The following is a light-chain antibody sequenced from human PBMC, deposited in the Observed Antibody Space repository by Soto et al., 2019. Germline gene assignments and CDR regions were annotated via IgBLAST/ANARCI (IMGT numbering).Light chain of an antibody. V-gene: IGLV1-40*01. CDR1: SSNIGAGYP. CDR2: G. Sequence: QSVLTQPPSVSGAPGQRVTISCTGSSSNIGAGYPVHWYQQLPGTAPKLLVAGNRPSGVPDRFSVSKSGASASLAITGLQAEDEADYYCSSYAGSNNLVFGGGTKVTVL. CDR3: SSYAGSNNLV. J-gene: IGLJ2*01.